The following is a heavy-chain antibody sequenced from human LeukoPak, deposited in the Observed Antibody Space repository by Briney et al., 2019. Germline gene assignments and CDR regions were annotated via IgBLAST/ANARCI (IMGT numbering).Heavy chain of an antibody. J-gene: IGHJ4*02. D-gene: IGHD2-15*01. CDR1: GFTFSSYW. Sequence: GGSLRPSCAASGFTFSSYWMHWVRHAPGKGLVWVSRIYSDGSATNYADSVKGRFTISRDNAKNTLYLQMNNLRVEDTAVYYCASEGWQVLDYWGQGTLVTVSS. CDR2: IYSDGSAT. V-gene: IGHV3-74*01. CDR3: ASEGWQVLDY.